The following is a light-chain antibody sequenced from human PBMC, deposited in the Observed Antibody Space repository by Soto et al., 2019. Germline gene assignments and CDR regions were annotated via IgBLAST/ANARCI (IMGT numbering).Light chain of an antibody. Sequence: HSVLTQPPSVSGSPGQSVTISCTGTSSDVGSYNRVSWYQQPPGTAPKLMIYEVSNRPSGVPDRFSGSKSGNTASLPISGLQAEDEADYYCSSYTSSSTWVFGGGTKLTVL. J-gene: IGLJ3*02. V-gene: IGLV2-18*02. CDR2: EVS. CDR1: SSDVGSYNR. CDR3: SSYTSSSTWV.